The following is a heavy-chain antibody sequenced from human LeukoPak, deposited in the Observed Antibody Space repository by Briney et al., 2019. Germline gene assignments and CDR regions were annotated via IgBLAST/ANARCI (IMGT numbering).Heavy chain of an antibody. D-gene: IGHD4-17*01. V-gene: IGHV1-18*01. CDR3: ARDRVPHDYGDYSDAFDI. J-gene: IGHJ3*02. CDR2: ISAYNGNT. CDR1: GGTFSSYA. Sequence: GASVKVSCKASGGTFSSYAISWVRQAPGQGLEWMGWISAYNGNTNYAQKLQGRVTMTTDTSTSTAYMELRSLSSDDTAVYYCARDRVPHDYGDYSDAFDIWGQGTMVTVSS.